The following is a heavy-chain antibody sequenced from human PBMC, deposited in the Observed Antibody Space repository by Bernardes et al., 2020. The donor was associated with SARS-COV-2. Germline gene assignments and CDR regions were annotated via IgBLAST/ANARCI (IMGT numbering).Heavy chain of an antibody. Sequence: GGSLRLSCSASGFTFSSYSMYWVRQAPGKGLEYVSGISSDGDNKQYADSVEDRFTISRDNSKDTLYLQLTSLRLEDTAVYYCVKADYKFFWPSSGWGGHFFDNWGQGSLLTVSS. V-gene: IGHV3-64D*06. D-gene: IGHD6-19*01. CDR2: ISSDGDNK. CDR3: VKADYKFFWPSSGWGGHFFDN. J-gene: IGHJ4*02. CDR1: GFTFSSYS.